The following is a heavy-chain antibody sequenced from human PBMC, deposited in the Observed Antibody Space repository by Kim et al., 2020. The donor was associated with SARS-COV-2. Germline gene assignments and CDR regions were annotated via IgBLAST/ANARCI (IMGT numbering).Heavy chain of an antibody. V-gene: IGHV3-66*01. CDR2: GVST. CDR3: AREAYAFDI. J-gene: IGHJ3*02. Sequence: GVSTYYADSVKGRFTISRDNSKSSLYLQMNSLRAEDTAVYYCAREAYAFDIWGQGTMVTVSS.